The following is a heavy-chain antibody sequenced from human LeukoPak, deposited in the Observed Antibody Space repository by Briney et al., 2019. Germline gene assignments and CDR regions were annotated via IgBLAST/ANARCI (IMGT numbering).Heavy chain of an antibody. Sequence: GRSLRLSCAASAFTFNTYSMHWVRQAPGKGLEWVAVISYDGINEYYADSVKGRFTISRDNSKNTLYLQMNSLRAEDTAVYYCARDLNRDAFDIWGQGTMVTVSS. D-gene: IGHD1-14*01. CDR1: AFTFNTYS. J-gene: IGHJ3*02. CDR3: ARDLNRDAFDI. CDR2: ISYDGINE. V-gene: IGHV3-30-3*01.